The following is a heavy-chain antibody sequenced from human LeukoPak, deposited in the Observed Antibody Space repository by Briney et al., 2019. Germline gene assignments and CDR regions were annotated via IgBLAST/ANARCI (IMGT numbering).Heavy chain of an antibody. J-gene: IGHJ4*02. CDR1: GFTFSNAW. D-gene: IGHD3-3*01. Sequence: GGSLRLSCAASGFTFSNAWMSWVRQAPGKGLEWVGRIKSKTDGGTTDYAAPVKGRFTISRDDSKNTLYLQLNSLKTEDTAVYYCTTIYQHYDFWSGYLYWGQGTLVTVSS. V-gene: IGHV3-15*01. CDR2: IKSKTDGGTT. CDR3: TTIYQHYDFWSGYLY.